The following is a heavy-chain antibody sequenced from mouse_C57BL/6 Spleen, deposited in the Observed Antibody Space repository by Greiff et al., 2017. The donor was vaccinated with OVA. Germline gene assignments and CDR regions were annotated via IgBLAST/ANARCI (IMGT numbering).Heavy chain of an antibody. D-gene: IGHD1-2*01. CDR2: IDPSDSYT. J-gene: IGHJ2*01. Sequence: VQLQQPGAELVRPGTSVKLSCKASGYTFTSYWMHWVKQRPGQGLEWIGVIDPSDSYTNYNQKFKGKATLTVDTSSSTAYMQLSSLTSEDSAVYYGARGTVTTADYCDYWGQGTTLTVSS. V-gene: IGHV1-59*01. CDR3: ARGTVTTADYCDY. CDR1: GYTFTSYW.